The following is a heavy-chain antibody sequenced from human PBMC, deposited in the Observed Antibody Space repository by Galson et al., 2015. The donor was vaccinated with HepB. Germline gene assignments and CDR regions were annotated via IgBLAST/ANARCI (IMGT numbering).Heavy chain of an antibody. Sequence: SLRLSCAASGFIFSRYGVHWVRQAPGKGLEWVAVISYDGSNEYYADSVKGRFTISRDNSKSTLYLQMDSLRADDTALYYCARDEGFRRWLLGDAFDIWGQGTVVTVSS. J-gene: IGHJ3*02. CDR2: ISYDGSNE. V-gene: IGHV3-30-3*01. CDR3: ARDEGFRRWLLGDAFDI. D-gene: IGHD6-19*01. CDR1: GFIFSRYG.